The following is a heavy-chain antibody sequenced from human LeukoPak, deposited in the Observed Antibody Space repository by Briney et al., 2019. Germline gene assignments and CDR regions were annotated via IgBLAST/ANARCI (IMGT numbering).Heavy chain of an antibody. CDR3: ARLEDYNNYVDS. CDR2: IYAGDSDT. CDR1: RSSFSDYW. Sequence: GESLKISCKGSRSSFSDYWIGWVRQMPGKGLELMGIIYAGDSDTRYSPSFQGQVSISADKSINTAYLQWSSLKASDTAMYYCARLEDYNNYVDSWGQGTLVTVSS. V-gene: IGHV5-51*01. J-gene: IGHJ4*02. D-gene: IGHD4-11*01.